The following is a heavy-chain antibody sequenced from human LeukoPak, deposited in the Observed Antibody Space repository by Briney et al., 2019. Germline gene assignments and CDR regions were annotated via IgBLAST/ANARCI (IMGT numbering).Heavy chain of an antibody. CDR3: ASLPRYCSGGTCRDTFDI. J-gene: IGHJ3*02. Sequence: PSETLSLTCTVSGGSISSSSYYWGWIRQPPGTGLEWIGSIYYSGSTYYNPTLKSRVTISVDTSKSQFSLKLSSVTAADTAMYYCASLPRYCSGGTCRDTFDIWGQGTMVTVSS. CDR1: GGSISSSSYY. V-gene: IGHV4-39*01. D-gene: IGHD2-15*01. CDR2: IYYSGST.